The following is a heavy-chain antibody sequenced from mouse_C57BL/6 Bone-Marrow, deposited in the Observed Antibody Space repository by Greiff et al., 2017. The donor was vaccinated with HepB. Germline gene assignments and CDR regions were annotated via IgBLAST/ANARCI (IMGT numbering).Heavy chain of an antibody. Sequence: EVQLQESGPGLVKPSQSLSLTCSVTGYSITSGYYWNWIRQFPGNKLEWMGYISYDGSNNYNPSLKNRISITRDTSKNQFFLKLNSVTTEDTATYYCARKVSMDYWGQGTSVTVSS. V-gene: IGHV3-6*01. CDR1: GYSITSGYY. J-gene: IGHJ4*01. CDR3: ARKVSMDY. CDR2: ISYDGSN.